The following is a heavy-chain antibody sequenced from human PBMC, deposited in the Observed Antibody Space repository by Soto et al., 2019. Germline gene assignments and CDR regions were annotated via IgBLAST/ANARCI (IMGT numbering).Heavy chain of an antibody. Sequence: SETLSLTCSFSGDSVTSHYLTWVRQSPEMGLEWIGYMHYTGFSHXXPSLKSRLXISVDRSKNQFXLQLAXVTVADTAIYYCATSFGNACYTYWRQGTQVTVSS. J-gene: IGHJ4*02. D-gene: IGHD2-15*01. CDR1: GDSVTSHY. CDR2: MHYTGFS. V-gene: IGHV4-59*02. CDR3: ATSFGNACYTY.